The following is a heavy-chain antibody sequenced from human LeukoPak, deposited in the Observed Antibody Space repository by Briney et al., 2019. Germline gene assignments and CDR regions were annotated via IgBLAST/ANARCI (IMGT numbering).Heavy chain of an antibody. Sequence: SQTLSLTCAISGDSVSSNSAAWNWIRQSPSRGLEWLGRTYYRSKWYNDYAVSVKSRITINPDTSKNQFSLQLNSVTPEDTAVYYCARSHYGSGSYYNGYDAFDYWGQGTLVTVSS. J-gene: IGHJ4*02. V-gene: IGHV6-1*01. CDR1: GDSVSSNSAA. CDR3: ARSHYGSGSYYNGYDAFDY. CDR2: TYYRSKWYN. D-gene: IGHD3-10*01.